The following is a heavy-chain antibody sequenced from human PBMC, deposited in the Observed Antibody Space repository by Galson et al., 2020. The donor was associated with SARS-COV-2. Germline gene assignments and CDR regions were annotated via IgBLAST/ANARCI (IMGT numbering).Heavy chain of an antibody. CDR3: ASNPGYSSTRVAFDI. CDR2: IYHSGST. CDR1: GYSISSGYY. D-gene: IGHD6-13*01. Sequence: SETLSLTCAVSGYSISSGYYWGWIRQPPGKGLEWIGSIYHSGSTYYNPSLKSRVTISVDTSKNQFSLKLSSVTAADTAVYYCASNPGYSSTRVAFDIWGQGTMVTVSS. V-gene: IGHV4-38-2*01. J-gene: IGHJ3*02.